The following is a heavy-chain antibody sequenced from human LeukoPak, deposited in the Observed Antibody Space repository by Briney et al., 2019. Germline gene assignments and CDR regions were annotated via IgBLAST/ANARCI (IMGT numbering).Heavy chain of an antibody. V-gene: IGHV3-23*01. CDR3: AKESLEWLLSYYYYMDV. J-gene: IGHJ6*03. D-gene: IGHD3-3*01. CDR2: ISGSGGST. CDR1: GFTFSSNA. Sequence: PGGSLRLSCAASGFTFSSNAMSWVRQAPGQGLEWVSAISGSGGSTYYADSVKGRFTISRDNSKNTLYLQMNSLRAEDTAVYYCAKESLEWLLSYYYYMDVWGKGTTVTVSS.